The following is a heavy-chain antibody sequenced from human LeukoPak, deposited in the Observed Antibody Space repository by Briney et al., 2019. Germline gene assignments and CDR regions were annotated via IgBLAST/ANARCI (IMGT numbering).Heavy chain of an antibody. CDR1: GYTFTSYY. Sequence: GASVKVSCKASGYTFTSYYMHWVRQAPGQWLEWMGVINPSGGSTTYAQTFQCRVTMTRDTSTSTVYMELSSLRSEDTAVYYCARATGWGASRFDIWGQGTMVTVSS. CDR3: ARATGWGASRFDI. CDR2: INPSGGST. D-gene: IGHD3-16*01. J-gene: IGHJ3*02. V-gene: IGHV1-46*01.